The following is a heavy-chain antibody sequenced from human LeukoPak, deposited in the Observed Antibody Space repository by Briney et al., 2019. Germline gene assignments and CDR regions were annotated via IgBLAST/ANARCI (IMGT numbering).Heavy chain of an antibody. Sequence: SQTLSLTCTVSGGSISSGSYYWSWIRQPAGKGLEWIGRIYTSGSTNYNPSLKSRVTISVDTSKNQFSLKLSSVTAADTAVYYCARDWIAAAGTRGEDYWGQGTLVTVSS. V-gene: IGHV4-61*02. CDR1: GGSISSGSYY. D-gene: IGHD6-13*01. CDR3: ARDWIAAAGTRGEDY. J-gene: IGHJ4*02. CDR2: IYTSGST.